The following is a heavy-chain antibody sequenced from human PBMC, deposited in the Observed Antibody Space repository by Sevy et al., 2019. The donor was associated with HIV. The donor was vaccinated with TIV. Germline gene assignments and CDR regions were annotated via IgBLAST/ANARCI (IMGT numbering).Heavy chain of an antibody. Sequence: GGSLRLSCVASGFTFSDHYMEWVRQAPGKGLEWVGRTRNKADGYTTEYAAAVKGRFTISRDESKNSLYVQMNSLKAGDTAVYYWATHAGIAAAGRVFDYWGQGTLVTVSS. CDR1: GFTFSDHY. CDR3: ATHAGIAAAGRVFDY. V-gene: IGHV3-72*01. J-gene: IGHJ4*02. CDR2: TRNKADGYTT. D-gene: IGHD6-13*01.